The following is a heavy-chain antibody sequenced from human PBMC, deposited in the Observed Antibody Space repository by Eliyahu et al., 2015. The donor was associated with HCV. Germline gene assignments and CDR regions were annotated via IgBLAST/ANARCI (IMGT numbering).Heavy chain of an antibody. J-gene: IGHJ4*02. CDR2: ISGNGGST. CDR3: VRGGLDDF. D-gene: IGHD5-12*01. V-gene: IGHV3-64D*09. Sequence: EVQLVESGGGLVQPGGSLXLSCSASGITFSTNIMHWVRQAPGKGXEYVSVISGNGGSTYYADXVKGRFTVSRDNSKNTLYLQMSSLRGEDTAVYYCVRGGLDDFWGQGTLVTVSS. CDR1: GITFSTNI.